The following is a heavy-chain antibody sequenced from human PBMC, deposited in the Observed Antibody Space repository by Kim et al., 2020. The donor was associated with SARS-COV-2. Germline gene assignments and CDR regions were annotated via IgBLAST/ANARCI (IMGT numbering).Heavy chain of an antibody. J-gene: IGHJ6*02. Sequence: KGRLTISRDNSKTTLYLQMNSLRAEDTAVYYCAKEGFYSSTYYYYYGMDVWGQGTTVTVSS. V-gene: IGHV3-23*01. CDR3: AKEGFYSSTYYYYYGMDV. D-gene: IGHD6-13*01.